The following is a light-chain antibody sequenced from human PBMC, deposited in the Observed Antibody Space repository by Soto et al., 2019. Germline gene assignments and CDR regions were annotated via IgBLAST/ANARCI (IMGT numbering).Light chain of an antibody. V-gene: IGKV3D-20*01. CDR1: QRVSGGF. CDR2: ATS. J-gene: IGKJ1*01. CDR3: QQYGRPWS. Sequence: DTVLTQSPATLSLSPGERATLSCGASQRVSGGFLAWYQQKPRLAPRLILYATSLRATGIPDRFSGSGSGTVFTLTISRLYPEDCAFYCCQQYGRPWSFGQGTKVEFK.